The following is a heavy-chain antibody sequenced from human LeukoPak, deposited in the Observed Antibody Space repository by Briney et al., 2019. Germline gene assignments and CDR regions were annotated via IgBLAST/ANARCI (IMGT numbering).Heavy chain of an antibody. CDR2: IVVGSGNT. Sequence: SVKVSCKASGFTFTSSAVQWVRQARGQRLEWIGWIVVGSGNTNYAQKFQERVTITRDMSTSTAYMELSSLRSEDTAVYYCAAESLISSSWYYAFDIWGQGTLVTVSS. D-gene: IGHD6-13*01. CDR1: GFTFTSSA. J-gene: IGHJ4*02. V-gene: IGHV1-58*01. CDR3: AAESLISSSWYYAFDI.